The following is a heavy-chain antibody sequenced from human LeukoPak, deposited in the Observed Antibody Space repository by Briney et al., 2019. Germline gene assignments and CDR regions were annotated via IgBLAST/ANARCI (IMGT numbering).Heavy chain of an antibody. J-gene: IGHJ3*02. V-gene: IGHV4-59*01. CDR2: IYYSGST. D-gene: IGHD1-14*01. CDR1: GGSISSYY. Sequence: SETLSLTCTVSGGSISSYYWSWIRQPPGKGLEWIGYIYYSGSTNYNPSLKSQVTISVDTSKNQFSLKLSSVTAADTAVYYCARDLTQGLDAFDIWGQGTMVTVSS. CDR3: ARDLTQGLDAFDI.